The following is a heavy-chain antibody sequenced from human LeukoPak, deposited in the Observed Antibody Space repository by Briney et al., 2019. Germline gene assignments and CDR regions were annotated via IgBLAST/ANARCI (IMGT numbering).Heavy chain of an antibody. D-gene: IGHD3-10*01. CDR2: ISPYNGNT. CDR1: GYTFTVYG. CDR3: ARSKYYYGSETYYNDY. V-gene: IGHV1-18*01. J-gene: IGHJ4*02. Sequence: ASVKVSCKASGYTFTVYGISWVRQAPGQGLEWMGWISPYNGNTNCAQNLQGRVTLTTDTSTRTAYMELRSLRSDDTAVYYCARSKYYYGSETYYNDYWGQGTLVTVSS.